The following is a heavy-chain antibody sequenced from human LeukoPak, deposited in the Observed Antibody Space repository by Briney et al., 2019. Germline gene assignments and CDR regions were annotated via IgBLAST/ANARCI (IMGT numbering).Heavy chain of an antibody. J-gene: IGHJ4*02. D-gene: IGHD1-26*01. CDR3: AISGGYWAWAH. Sequence: GGSLRLSCTASGFPFSSYAMSWFRQAPGKGLEWVSGISGSASTYYADSVKGRFTISRDNSKNTLYLQMSSLRAEDTAVYYCAISGGYWAWAHWGQGTLVTVSS. V-gene: IGHV3-23*01. CDR1: GFPFSSYA. CDR2: ISGSAST.